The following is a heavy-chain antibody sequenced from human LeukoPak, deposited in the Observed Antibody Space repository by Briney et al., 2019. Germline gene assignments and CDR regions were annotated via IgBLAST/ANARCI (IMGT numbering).Heavy chain of an antibody. CDR2: ISSSSSTI. CDR1: GFTFSSYS. J-gene: IGHJ4*02. D-gene: IGHD5-12*01. V-gene: IGHV3-48*01. Sequence: GGSLSLSCAASGFTFSSYSMNWVPQAPGKGLEWVSYISSSSSTIYYEDSVKGRFTISRDNAKSSLYLQMNSLRAEDTAVYYCAREATAVNFDYWGQGTLVTVSS. CDR3: AREATAVNFDY.